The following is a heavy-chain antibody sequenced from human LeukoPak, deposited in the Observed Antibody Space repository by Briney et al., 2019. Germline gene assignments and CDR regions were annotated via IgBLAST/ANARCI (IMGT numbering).Heavy chain of an antibody. D-gene: IGHD1-26*01. J-gene: IGHJ4*02. CDR3: ARGPLGAPGVDFDY. V-gene: IGHV3-21*01. CDR1: GFTFSSYS. CDR2: ISSSSSYI. Sequence: PGGSLRLSCAASGFTFSSYSMNWVRQAPGKGLEWVSSISSSSSYIYYADSVKGRFTISRDNAKNSLYLQMNSLRAEDTAVYYCARGPLGAPGVDFDYWGQGTPVTVSS.